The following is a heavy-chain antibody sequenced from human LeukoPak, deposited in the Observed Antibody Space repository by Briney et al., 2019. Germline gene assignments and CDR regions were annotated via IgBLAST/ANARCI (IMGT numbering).Heavy chain of an antibody. V-gene: IGHV3-7*01. CDR1: GFTSSSYW. Sequence: GGSLRLSCAASGFTSSSYWMSWVRQAPGKGLEWVANIKQDGSEKYYVDSVKGRFTISRDNAKNSLYLQMNSLRAEDTAVYYCARYEAAGTIFDYWGQGTLVTVSS. CDR2: IKQDGSEK. J-gene: IGHJ4*02. D-gene: IGHD6-13*01. CDR3: ARYEAAGTIFDY.